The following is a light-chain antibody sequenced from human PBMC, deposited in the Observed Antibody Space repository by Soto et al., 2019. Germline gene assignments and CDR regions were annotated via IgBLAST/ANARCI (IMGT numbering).Light chain of an antibody. CDR1: QSVSYN. Sequence: EIVMTQSPATLSVSTGERATLSCRGSQSVSYNLAWYQQKPGQGPRLHIYGAFTRATGIPARFSGSGSGTEFTLTISSLQSEDFAVYYCQQYKNWPPLTFGGGTKVEIK. V-gene: IGKV3-15*01. CDR3: QQYKNWPPLT. J-gene: IGKJ4*01. CDR2: GAF.